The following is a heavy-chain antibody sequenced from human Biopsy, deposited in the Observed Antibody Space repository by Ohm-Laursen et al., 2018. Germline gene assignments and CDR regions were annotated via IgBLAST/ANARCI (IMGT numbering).Heavy chain of an antibody. Sequence: SLRLSCSASGFNIRVSYTGWVRQPPGKGLEWLSLLYSAGNTYYADSMEGRFTISRDNSRNTLFLQMNSLKAEDTAVYYCAKDRFPYTSGYSSVFEYWGQGTLVTVSS. V-gene: IGHV3-66*02. CDR2: LYSAGNT. CDR1: GFNIRVSY. CDR3: AKDRFPYTSGYSSVFEY. D-gene: IGHD3-22*01. J-gene: IGHJ4*02.